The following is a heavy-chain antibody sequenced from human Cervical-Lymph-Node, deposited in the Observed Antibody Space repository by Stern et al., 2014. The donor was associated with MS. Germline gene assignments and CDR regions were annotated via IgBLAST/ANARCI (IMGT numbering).Heavy chain of an antibody. CDR1: GGSIHTYY. V-gene: IGHV4-59*01. J-gene: IGHJ4*02. CDR2: IYYSGST. Sequence: QVQLVESGPGLVKPSETLSLTCTVSGGSIHTYYWSWIRQPPGQGLEWIGWIYYSGSTNYNPPLKSRVTISMDTSKNQFSLKLTSVTAADTAVYYCARGGGRTYFDYWGQGTLVTVSS. CDR3: ARGGGRTYFDY. D-gene: IGHD3-16*01.